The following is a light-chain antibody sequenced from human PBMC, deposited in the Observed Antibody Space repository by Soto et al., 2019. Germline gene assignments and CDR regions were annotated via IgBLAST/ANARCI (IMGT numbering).Light chain of an antibody. V-gene: IGLV2-14*01. J-gene: IGLJ1*01. CDR1: SSDVGDYNY. CDR3: SAYTRSSALWV. Sequence: QSVLTQPASVSGSPGQSITICCTGSSSDVGDYNYVSWYQQHPGKAPKLMIFEVSNRPSGVSNRFSGSKSGNTASLTISGLQAEDEADYYCSAYTRSSALWVFGPGTKVNV. CDR2: EVS.